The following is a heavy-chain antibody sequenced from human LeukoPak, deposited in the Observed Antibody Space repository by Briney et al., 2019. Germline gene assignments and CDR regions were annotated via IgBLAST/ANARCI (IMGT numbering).Heavy chain of an antibody. D-gene: IGHD6-6*01. V-gene: IGHV2-70*11. CDR2: IDWDDDK. CDR3: ARLNGDSSSFLFDY. J-gene: IGHJ4*02. Sequence: SGPALVKPTQTLTLTCTFSGFSLSTSGMCVSWIRQPPGKALEWLARIDWDDDKYYSTSLKTRLTISKDTSKNQVVLTMTNMDPVDTATYYCARLNGDSSSFLFDYWGQGTLVTVSS. CDR1: GFSLSTSGMC.